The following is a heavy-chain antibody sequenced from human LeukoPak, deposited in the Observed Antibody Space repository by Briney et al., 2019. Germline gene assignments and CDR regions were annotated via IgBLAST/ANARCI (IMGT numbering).Heavy chain of an antibody. CDR2: INPNSGGT. CDR3: ARGPWQQPPPADL. J-gene: IGHJ5*02. V-gene: IGHV1-2*02. Sequence: ASVKVSCKASGYTLTDYYMLWMRQAPGQRLEWMGWINPNSGGTHFAQKFQGRVTMTSDTSISTAYMELISLTSDDTAVYFCARGPWQQPPPADLWGQGTLVTVSS. D-gene: IGHD6-13*01. CDR1: GYTLTDYY.